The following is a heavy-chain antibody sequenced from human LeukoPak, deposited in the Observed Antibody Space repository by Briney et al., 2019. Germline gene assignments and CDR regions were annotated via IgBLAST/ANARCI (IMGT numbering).Heavy chain of an antibody. J-gene: IGHJ3*02. Sequence: SEPLSLICTVSGGPIRRYYWRWMREPPGKGLEGIGYIYYSGSTNYNLSLKSRDNISVDTYKNQFSLKLSSVTAADTAVYYCSRCVFGIQRAFDIWRQGTMVTVSS. CDR2: IYYSGST. CDR3: SRCVFGIQRAFDI. V-gene: IGHV4-59*13. CDR1: GGPIRRYY. D-gene: IGHD3-10*01.